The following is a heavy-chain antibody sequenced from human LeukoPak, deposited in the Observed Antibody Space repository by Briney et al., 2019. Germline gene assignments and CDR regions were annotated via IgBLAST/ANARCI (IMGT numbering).Heavy chain of an antibody. CDR1: GYSISSGYY. CDR2: IYHSGST. CDR3: ARYTAMVAFHAHGFDI. J-gene: IGHJ3*02. Sequence: SETLSLTCTVSGYSISSGYYWGWIRQPPGKGLEWIGSIYHSGSTYYNPSLRSRVTMSVDTSKNQFSLKLRSVTTADTAVYYCARYTAMVAFHAHGFDIWGKGTMVTVS. V-gene: IGHV4-38-2*02. D-gene: IGHD5-18*01.